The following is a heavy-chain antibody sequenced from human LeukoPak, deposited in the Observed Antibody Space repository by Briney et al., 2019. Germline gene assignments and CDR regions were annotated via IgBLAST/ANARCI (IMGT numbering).Heavy chain of an antibody. CDR2: TNGDGSST. J-gene: IGHJ4*02. Sequence: GGSLRLSCAACGFTLTSYWMHWVREAPGKGLVWVSRTNGDGSSTSYADSVKGRFTISRDNAKNTLYLQMNSLRAEDTAVYYCAGDTCSSNSRHFDYWGQGTLVTVSP. CDR3: AGDTCSSNSRHFDY. D-gene: IGHD2-2*01. CDR1: GFTLTSYW. V-gene: IGHV3-74*01.